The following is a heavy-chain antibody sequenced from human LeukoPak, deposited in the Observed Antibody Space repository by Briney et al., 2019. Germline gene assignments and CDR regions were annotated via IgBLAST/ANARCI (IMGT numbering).Heavy chain of an antibody. CDR3: ARDGNYRVADDI. CDR2: VRYDESGK. V-gene: IGHV3-30*02. J-gene: IGHJ3*02. CDR1: GFIFSNYG. Sequence: GGSLRLSCVASGFIFSNYGMHWVRQAPGKGLEWVAFVRYDESGKYYADSVKGRFTASRDNSKNILDLQMNFLRVEDSAVYYCARDGNYRVADDIWGQGTMVTVSS. D-gene: IGHD3-10*01.